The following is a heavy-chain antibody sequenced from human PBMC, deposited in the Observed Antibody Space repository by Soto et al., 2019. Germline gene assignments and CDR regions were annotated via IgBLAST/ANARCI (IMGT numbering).Heavy chain of an antibody. D-gene: IGHD4-17*01. Sequence: QVQLVESGGGVVQPGRSLRLSCAASGFTFSSYAMHWVRQAPGKGLEWVAVISYDGSNKYYADSVKGRFTISRDNSKNTLYLQMNSLRAEDTAVYYCARDLQPSYGDAPDYYLDYWGQGTLVTVSS. CDR1: GFTFSSYA. CDR3: ARDLQPSYGDAPDYYLDY. CDR2: ISYDGSNK. V-gene: IGHV3-30-3*01. J-gene: IGHJ4*02.